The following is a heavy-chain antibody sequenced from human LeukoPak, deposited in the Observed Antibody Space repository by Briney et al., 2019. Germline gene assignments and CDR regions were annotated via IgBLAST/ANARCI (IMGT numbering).Heavy chain of an antibody. CDR3: ARDQEGFDY. J-gene: IGHJ4*02. CDR1: GYTFTSNY. CDR2: IYPRDGST. Sequence: ASVKVSCKASGYTFTSNYIHWERQAPGQGLEWMGIIYPRDGSTSYAQKFQVRVTVNRDTSTSTVHMELSGLRSEDTAVYYCARDQEGFDYWGQGTLVTVSS. V-gene: IGHV1-46*01.